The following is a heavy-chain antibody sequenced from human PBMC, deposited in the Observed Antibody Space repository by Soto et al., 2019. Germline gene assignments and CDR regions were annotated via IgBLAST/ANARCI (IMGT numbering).Heavy chain of an antibody. CDR1: GGSISSGGYY. D-gene: IGHD2-2*01. CDR2: IYYSGST. V-gene: IGHV4-31*03. Sequence: SETLSLTCTVSGGSISSGGYYWSWIRQHPGKGLEWIGYIYYSGSTYYNPSLKSRVTISVDTSKNQFSLKLSSVTAADTAVYYCARADRICTSCYQLGAFDYWGQGTLVTVSS. J-gene: IGHJ4*02. CDR3: ARADRICTSCYQLGAFDY.